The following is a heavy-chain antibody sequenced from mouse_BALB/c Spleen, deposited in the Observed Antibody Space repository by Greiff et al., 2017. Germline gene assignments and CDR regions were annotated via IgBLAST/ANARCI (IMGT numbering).Heavy chain of an antibody. CDR1: GYTFTSYW. CDR3: ARVRLRSPYYAMDY. CDR2: INPSNGRT. J-gene: IGHJ4*01. Sequence: QVQLQQPGAELVKPGASVKLSCKASGYTFTSYWMHWVKQRPGQGLEWIGEINPSNGRTNYNEKFKSKATLTVDKSSSTAYMQLSSLTSEDSAVYYCARVRLRSPYYAMDYWGQGTSVTVSS. D-gene: IGHD2-2*01. V-gene: IGHV1S81*02.